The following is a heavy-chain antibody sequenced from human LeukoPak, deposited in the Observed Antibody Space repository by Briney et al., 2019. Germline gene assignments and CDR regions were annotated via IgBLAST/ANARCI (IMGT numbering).Heavy chain of an antibody. CDR2: ISAYNGNT. V-gene: IGHV1-18*01. Sequence: ASVKVSCKASGYTFTSYGISWVRQAPGQGLAWMGWISAYNGNTNYAQKLQGRVTMTTDTSTNTAHMEMRSLRSDDTAVYYCARDSYEQYSGGWLPFDYWGQGTLVTVSS. CDR1: GYTFTSYG. CDR3: ARDSYEQYSGGWLPFDY. J-gene: IGHJ4*02. D-gene: IGHD6-19*01.